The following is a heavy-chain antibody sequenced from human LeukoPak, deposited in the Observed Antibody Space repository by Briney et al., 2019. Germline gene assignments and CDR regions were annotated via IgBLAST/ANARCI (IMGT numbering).Heavy chain of an antibody. D-gene: IGHD6-19*01. CDR1: GFTFSTYA. CDR3: AKDLSSGWPDAFDI. J-gene: IGHJ3*02. CDR2: ISGSGSST. Sequence: PGGSLRLSCAASGFTFSTYAMNWVRQAPGKALEWVSAISGSGSSTYYADSVKGRFTISRDNSKNTLYLQMNSLRAEDTAVYYCAKDLSSGWPDAFDIWGQGTMVTVSS. V-gene: IGHV3-23*01.